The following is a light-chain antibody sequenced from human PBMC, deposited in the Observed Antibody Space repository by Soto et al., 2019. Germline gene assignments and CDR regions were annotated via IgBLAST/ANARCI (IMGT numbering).Light chain of an antibody. CDR3: QQYNSYWT. J-gene: IGKJ1*01. CDR2: DAS. CDR1: QSISSW. V-gene: IGKV1-5*01. Sequence: DIQMTQSPSTLSASVGDRVTITCRASQSISSWLAWYKQKPGKAPKLLMYDASSVERGVPSRLSGSGSGTEFTLTISSMQPDDFATYYCQQYNSYWTFGQGTKVDIK.